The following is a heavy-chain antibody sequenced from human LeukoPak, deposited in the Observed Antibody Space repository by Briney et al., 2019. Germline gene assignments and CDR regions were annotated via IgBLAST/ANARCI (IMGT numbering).Heavy chain of an antibody. CDR2: IYYSGST. Sequence: SETLSLTCTVSGGSINSYYWSWIRQPPGKGLEWIGYIYYSGSTYYNPSLKSRVTVSVDTSKNQFSLKLSSVTAADTAVYYCAKWDIVATLTDWGQGTLVTVSS. CDR1: GGSINSYY. CDR3: AKWDIVATLTD. D-gene: IGHD5-12*01. V-gene: IGHV4-59*06. J-gene: IGHJ4*02.